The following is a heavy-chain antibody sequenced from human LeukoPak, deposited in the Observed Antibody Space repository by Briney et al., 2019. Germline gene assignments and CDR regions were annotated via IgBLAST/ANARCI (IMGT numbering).Heavy chain of an antibody. J-gene: IGHJ4*02. D-gene: IGHD6-19*01. V-gene: IGHV5-51*01. CDR2: IYPGDSDT. CDR3: ARPTYSSGGYPDKPPVDYFDY. Sequence: GESLKISCEGSGYSFTSYWIGWVRQMLGKGLEWMGIIYPGDSDTRYSPSFQGQVTISADKSISTAYLQWGSLKASDTAMYYCARPTYSSGGYPDKPPVDYFDYWGQGTLVTVSS. CDR1: GYSFTSYW.